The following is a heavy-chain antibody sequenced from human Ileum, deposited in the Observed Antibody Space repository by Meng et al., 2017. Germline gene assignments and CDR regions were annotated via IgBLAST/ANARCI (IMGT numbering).Heavy chain of an antibody. J-gene: IGHJ4*01. V-gene: IGHV4-4*02. CDR3: ARHGGYSQDF. CDR1: VGAIRITIY. Sequence: QDAATGLVSTLGTLSLTLVSPVGAIRITIYWSWVRQPPGKGLEWIGQISHSGSAYYNPSLKSRVTMSVDKSKSQFSLMLTSVTAADTAIYYCARHGGYSQDFWGQGTLVTVSS. D-gene: IGHD4-23*01. CDR2: ISHSGSA.